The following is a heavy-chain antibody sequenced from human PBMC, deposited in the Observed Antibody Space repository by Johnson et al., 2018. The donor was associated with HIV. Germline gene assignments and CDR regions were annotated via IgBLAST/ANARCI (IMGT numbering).Heavy chain of an antibody. V-gene: IGHV3-7*01. J-gene: IGHJ3*02. CDR2: IKQDGSEK. CDR3: AKSSSATYYGDAFDM. Sequence: VQLVESGGGLVQPGRSLRLSCAASGFTFSSYWMSWVRQAPGKGLEWVANIKQDGSEKYYADFVKGRFTISRDNSKKTLSLQMNSLRPEDTAVYYCAKSSSATYYGDAFDMWGQGTMVTVSS. D-gene: IGHD3-10*01. CDR1: GFTFSSYW.